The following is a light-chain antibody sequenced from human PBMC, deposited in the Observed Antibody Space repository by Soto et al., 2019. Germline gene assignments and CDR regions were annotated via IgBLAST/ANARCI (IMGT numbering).Light chain of an antibody. CDR2: TSN. V-gene: IGLV1-44*01. CDR3: AAWDDSLNVNV. J-gene: IGLJ1*01. CDR1: SSNIGTNY. Sequence: QSVLTQPPSASGTTGQRVTISCSGSSSNIGTNYVSWYLQLPGSAPKLLIYTSNQRPSGVPDRFSGSKSGTSASLAISGLQSEDEAEYFCAAWDDSLNVNVFGSGTKVTVL.